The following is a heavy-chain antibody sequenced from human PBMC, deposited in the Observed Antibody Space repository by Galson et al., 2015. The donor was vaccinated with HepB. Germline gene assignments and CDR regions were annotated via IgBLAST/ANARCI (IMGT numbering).Heavy chain of an antibody. CDR3: ARDSDIVVVPAAMNYFDY. CDR2: ISYDGSNK. J-gene: IGHJ4*02. Sequence: SLRLSCAASGFTFSSYAMHWVRQAPGKGLEWVAVISYDGSNKYYADSVKGRFTISRDNSKDTLYLQMNSLRAEDTAVYYCARDSDIVVVPAAMNYFDYWGQGTLVTVSP. V-gene: IGHV3-30*04. D-gene: IGHD2-2*01. CDR1: GFTFSSYA.